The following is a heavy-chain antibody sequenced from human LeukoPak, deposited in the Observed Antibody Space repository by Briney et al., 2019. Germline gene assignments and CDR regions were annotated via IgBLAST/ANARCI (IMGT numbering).Heavy chain of an antibody. Sequence: GKSLRLSCAASGFTFSSYAMHWVRQTPGKGLEWVAVTSFDGSITFYADSVRGRFTISRDNSKDTVYLQINSLRPEDTAVYRCARDHYWLEYCINGVYQDSFDIWGQGTMVTVSS. CDR1: GFTFSSYA. CDR3: ARDHYWLEYCINGVYQDSFDI. J-gene: IGHJ3*02. D-gene: IGHD2-8*01. CDR2: TSFDGSIT. V-gene: IGHV3-30-3*01.